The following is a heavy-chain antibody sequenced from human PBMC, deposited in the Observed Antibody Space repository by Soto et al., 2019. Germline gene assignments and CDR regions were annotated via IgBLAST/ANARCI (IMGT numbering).Heavy chain of an antibody. D-gene: IGHD3-22*01. Sequence: QVQLVESGGGVVQPGRSLRLSCAASGFTFSSYAMHWVRQAPGKGLEWVAVISYDGSNKYYADSVKGRFTISTDNSKNPLYLQMNSLRAEETAVYFWARDLYYDTGAYWGQGTLVTVSS. CDR3: ARDLYYDTGAY. CDR1: GFTFSSYA. V-gene: IGHV3-30-3*01. CDR2: ISYDGSNK. J-gene: IGHJ4*02.